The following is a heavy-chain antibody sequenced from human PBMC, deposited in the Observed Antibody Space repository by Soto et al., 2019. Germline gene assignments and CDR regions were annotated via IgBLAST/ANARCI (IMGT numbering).Heavy chain of an antibody. V-gene: IGHV4-39*01. CDR2: IYYSGST. J-gene: IGHJ5*01. Sequence: SQTLSLPCTVSGGSVSSGSYYWGWIRQPPGKGLEWIGTIYYSGSTYYNPSLKSRVTISVDTSKNQFSLKLKSVTAADTAVYYCARLRTMKGWFDSWGQGTLVTVSS. D-gene: IGHD1-1*01. CDR1: GGSVSSGSYY. CDR3: ARLRTMKGWFDS.